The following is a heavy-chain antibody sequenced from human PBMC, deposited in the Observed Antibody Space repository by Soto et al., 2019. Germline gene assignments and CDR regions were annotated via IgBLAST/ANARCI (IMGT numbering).Heavy chain of an antibody. J-gene: IGHJ4*02. CDR1: GGSFSGYY. V-gene: IGHV4-34*01. Sequence: QVQLQQWGAGLLKPSETLSLTCAVYGGSFSGYYWSWIRQPPGKGLEWIGEINHSGSTNYNPSLKSRVTISVDTSKNQFCLKLSSVTAADADVYYCARVSVGATPYYFHYWGQGTLVTVSS. CDR3: ARVSVGATPYYFHY. CDR2: INHSGST. D-gene: IGHD1-26*01.